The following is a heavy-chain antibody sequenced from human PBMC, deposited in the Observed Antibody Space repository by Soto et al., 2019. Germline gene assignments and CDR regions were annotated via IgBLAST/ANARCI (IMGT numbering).Heavy chain of an antibody. Sequence: ALRLSCAASGFTFSSYEMNWVRQAPGKGLEWVSYISSSGSTIYYADSVKGRFTISRDNAKNSLYLQMNSLRAEDTAVYYCARDATVVTLYGMDVWGQGTTVTVSS. CDR2: ISSSGSTI. CDR3: ARDATVVTLYGMDV. D-gene: IGHD4-17*01. CDR1: GFTFSSYE. V-gene: IGHV3-48*03. J-gene: IGHJ6*02.